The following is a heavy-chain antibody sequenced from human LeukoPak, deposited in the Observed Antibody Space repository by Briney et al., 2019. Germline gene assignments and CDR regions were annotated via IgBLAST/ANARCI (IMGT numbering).Heavy chain of an antibody. Sequence: SETLSLTCTVSGGSIRGRSYYWGWIRQPPGKGLEWIGEINHSGSTNYNPSLKSRVTISVDTSKNQFSLKLSSVTAADTAVYYCAREPSMAYTAIAFDYWGQGTLVTVSS. J-gene: IGHJ4*02. CDR2: INHSGST. D-gene: IGHD5-18*01. V-gene: IGHV4-39*07. CDR3: AREPSMAYTAIAFDY. CDR1: GGSIRGRSYY.